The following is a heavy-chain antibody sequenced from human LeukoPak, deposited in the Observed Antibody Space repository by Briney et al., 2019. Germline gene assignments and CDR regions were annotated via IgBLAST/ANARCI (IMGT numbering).Heavy chain of an antibody. J-gene: IGHJ5*02. CDR1: GGSISSGGYY. CDR3: AGEVVSDYDILTGPLNPNWFDP. V-gene: IGHV4-31*03. D-gene: IGHD3-9*01. Sequence: SETLSLTCTVSGGSISSGGYYWSWIRQHPGKGLEWIGYIYYSGSTYYNPSLKSRVTISVDTSKNQFSLKLSSVTAADTAVYYCAGEVVSDYDILTGPLNPNWFDPWGQGTLVTVSS. CDR2: IYYSGST.